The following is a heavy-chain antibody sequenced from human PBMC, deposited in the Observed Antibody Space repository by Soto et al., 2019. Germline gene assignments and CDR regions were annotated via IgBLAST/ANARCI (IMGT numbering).Heavy chain of an antibody. CDR3: ARGGEWFGAFDP. V-gene: IGHV1-8*01. J-gene: IGHJ5*02. CDR1: GYTFISYD. CDR2: MNPNSGNT. Sequence: QVQLVQSGAEVKKPGASVKVSCKASGYTFISYDINWVRQATGQGLEWMGWMNPNSGNTGYAQKFQGRVIMTRNTSISTAYMELSRLRSEDTAVYYCARGGEWFGAFDPWGQGTLVTVSS. D-gene: IGHD3-10*01.